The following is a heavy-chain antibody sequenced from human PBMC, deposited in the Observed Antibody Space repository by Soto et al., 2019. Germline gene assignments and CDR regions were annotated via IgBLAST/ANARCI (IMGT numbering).Heavy chain of an antibody. CDR1: GFTFSSYT. J-gene: IGHJ4*02. V-gene: IGHV3-30-3*01. D-gene: IGHD6-19*01. CDR3: ARESGYSRGWYIDY. CDR2: ISSDGINT. Sequence: PGGSLRLACAASGFTFSSYTVHWVRQAPGKEMDWVAVISSDGINTYFADSVKGRFTISRDNSKNTLYLQMNSLRIEDTAVYYCARESGYSRGWYIDYWGQGTQVTVS.